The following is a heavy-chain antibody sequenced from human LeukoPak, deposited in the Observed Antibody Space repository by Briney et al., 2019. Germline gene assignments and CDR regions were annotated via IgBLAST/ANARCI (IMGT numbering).Heavy chain of an antibody. CDR2: INHSGST. V-gene: IGHV4-39*07. Sequence: SETLSLTCTVSGGSISTSSYYWSWIRQPPGKGLEWIGEINHSGSTNYNPSLKSRVTISVDTPKNQFSLKLSSVTAADTAVYYCARFKRGNRQTFDYWGQGTLVTVSS. J-gene: IGHJ4*02. CDR3: ARFKRGNRQTFDY. D-gene: IGHD4-23*01. CDR1: GGSISTSSYY.